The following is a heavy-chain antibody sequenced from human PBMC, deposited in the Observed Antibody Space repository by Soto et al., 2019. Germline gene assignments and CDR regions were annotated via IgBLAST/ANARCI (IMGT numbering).Heavy chain of an antibody. D-gene: IGHD2-8*01. CDR2: ISSSSSYI. Sequence: EVQLVESGGGLVKPGGSLRLSCAASGFIFSDFSMNWVREAPGKGLEWVSSISSSSSYIYYADSVKGRFTISRDNAKNSLYLQMNSLRAEDTAVYYCARALVSLYPHFNGGPYFDYWGQGTLVTVSS. J-gene: IGHJ4*02. CDR3: ARALVSLYPHFNGGPYFDY. V-gene: IGHV3-21*01. CDR1: GFIFSDFS.